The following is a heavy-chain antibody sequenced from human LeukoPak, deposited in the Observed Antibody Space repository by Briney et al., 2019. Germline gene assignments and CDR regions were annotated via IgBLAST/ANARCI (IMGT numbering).Heavy chain of an antibody. CDR1: GYTFTDYY. D-gene: IGHD2-15*01. Sequence: GASVKVSCRASGYTFTDYYMHWVRQAPGQGLEWMGWLNPNTLVTKYAQHFQDRVSMTWDTSISTGYMDLHSLTSDDTAVYYCARKDGGRDGMDVWGQGTTVTVSS. V-gene: IGHV1-2*02. J-gene: IGHJ6*02. CDR3: ARKDGGRDGMDV. CDR2: LNPNTLVT.